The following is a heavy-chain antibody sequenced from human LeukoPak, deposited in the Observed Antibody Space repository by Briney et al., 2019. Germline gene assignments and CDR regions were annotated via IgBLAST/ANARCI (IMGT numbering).Heavy chain of an antibody. CDR1: GGSVTSGTSY. CDR2: IYYSGST. D-gene: IGHD5-18*01. Sequence: SETLSLTCIVSGGSVTSGTSYWNWIRQPPGKGLEWIGYIYYSGSTNYNPSLKSRVTISVDTSKNQFSLRLSSVTAADTAVYYCARGLSGYSYGCYFDYWGQGTLFTVSS. CDR3: ARGLSGYSYGCYFDY. V-gene: IGHV4-61*01. J-gene: IGHJ4*02.